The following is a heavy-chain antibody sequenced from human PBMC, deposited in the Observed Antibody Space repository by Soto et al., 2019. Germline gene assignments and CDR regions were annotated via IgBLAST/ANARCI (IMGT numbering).Heavy chain of an antibody. CDR2: MNPNSGNT. V-gene: IGHV1-8*01. D-gene: IGHD1-7*01. Sequence: ASVKVSCKASGYTFTSYDINWVRQATGQGLEWMGWMNPNSGNTGYAQKFQGRVTMTRNTSISTAYMELSSLRSEDTAVYYCARVAPVGLELLKWDYYYGMDVWGQGTTVTVSS. CDR1: GYTFTSYD. J-gene: IGHJ6*02. CDR3: ARVAPVGLELLKWDYYYGMDV.